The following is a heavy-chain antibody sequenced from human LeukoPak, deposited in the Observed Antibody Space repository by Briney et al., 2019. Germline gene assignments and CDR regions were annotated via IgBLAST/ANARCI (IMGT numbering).Heavy chain of an antibody. CDR3: ARGSRGIAARRFDAFDI. V-gene: IGHV1-8*01. CDR2: MNPNSGNT. CDR1: GYTFTSYD. J-gene: IGHJ3*02. D-gene: IGHD6-6*01. Sequence: ASVKVSCKASGYTFTSYDINWVRQATGQGLEWMGWMNPNSGNTGYAQKFQGRVTMTRNTSISTAYMELSSLGSEDTAVYYCARGSRGIAARRFDAFDIWGQGTMVTVSS.